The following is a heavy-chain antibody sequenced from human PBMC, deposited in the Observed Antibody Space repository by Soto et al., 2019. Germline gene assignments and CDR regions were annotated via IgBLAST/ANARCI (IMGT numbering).Heavy chain of an antibody. CDR1: GYTFTNYY. D-gene: IGHD6-13*01. V-gene: IGHV1-46*01. CDR2: INPSGGST. CDR3: ARDQKDRYDHSSPDYYYFGVDV. J-gene: IGHJ6*02. Sequence: RASVKVSCKASGYTFTNYYMHWVRQAPGQGLEWMGVINPSGGSTRYAQKFQGRVTMTRDTSTSTVSMELSSLRSEDTAVYYCARDQKDRYDHSSPDYYYFGVDVWGQGTTVTVSS.